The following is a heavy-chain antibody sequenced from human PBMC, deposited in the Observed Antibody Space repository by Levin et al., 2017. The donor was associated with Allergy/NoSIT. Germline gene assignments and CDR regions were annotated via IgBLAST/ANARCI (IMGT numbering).Heavy chain of an antibody. V-gene: IGHV3-48*02. CDR2: ISSSSTPI. CDR1: GFTFSSDS. Sequence: PGGSLRLSCAASGFTFSSDSMNWVRQAPGKGLEWISYISSSSTPIYYADSVKGRFTISRDNAKNSLYLQMNSLRDEDTAVYYCATSIEDQWLDACDIWGQGTMVTVSS. D-gene: IGHD6-19*01. J-gene: IGHJ3*02. CDR3: ATSIEDQWLDACDI.